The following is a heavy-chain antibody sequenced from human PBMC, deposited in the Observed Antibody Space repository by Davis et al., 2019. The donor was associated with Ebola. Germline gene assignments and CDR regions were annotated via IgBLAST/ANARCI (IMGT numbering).Heavy chain of an antibody. CDR1: GGSFSGYY. CDR3: AREPWFDP. V-gene: IGHV4-34*01. Sequence: SETLSLTCAVYGGSFSGYYWSWIRQPPGKGLEWIGEINHSGSTNYNPPLKSRVTISVDTSKNQFSLKLSSVTAADTAVYYCAREPWFDPWGQGTLVTVSS. J-gene: IGHJ5*02. CDR2: INHSGST.